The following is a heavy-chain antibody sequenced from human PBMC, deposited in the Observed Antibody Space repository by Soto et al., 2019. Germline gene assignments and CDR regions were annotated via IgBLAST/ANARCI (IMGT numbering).Heavy chain of an antibody. V-gene: IGHV1-18*01. CDR2: ISAYNGNT. J-gene: IGHJ6*02. D-gene: IGHD3-3*01. CDR3: ARDSLFGVVKYYYYGMDA. Sequence: ASVKVSCKASGYTFTSYGISWVRQAPGQGLEWMGWISAYNGNTNYAQKLQGRVTMTTDTSTSTAYMELRSLRSDDTAVYYCARDSLFGVVKYYYYGMDAWGQGTTVTVSS. CDR1: GYTFTSYG.